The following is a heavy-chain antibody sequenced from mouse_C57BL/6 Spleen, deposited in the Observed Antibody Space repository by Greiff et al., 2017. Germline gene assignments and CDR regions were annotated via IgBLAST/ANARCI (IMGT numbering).Heavy chain of an antibody. V-gene: IGHV1-62-2*01. CDR3: ARHGPWYGSSSYWYFDV. J-gene: IGHJ1*03. Sequence: LQESGAELVKPGASVKLSCKASGYTFTEYTIHWVKQRSGQGLEWIGWFYPGSGSIKYNEKFKDKATLTADKSSSTVYMELSRLTSEDSAVYFCARHGPWYGSSSYWYFDVWGTGTTVTVSS. CDR1: GYTFTEYT. CDR2: FYPGSGSI. D-gene: IGHD1-1*01.